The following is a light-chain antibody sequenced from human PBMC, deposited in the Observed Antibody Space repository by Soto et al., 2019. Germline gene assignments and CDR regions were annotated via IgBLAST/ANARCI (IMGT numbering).Light chain of an antibody. V-gene: IGKV3-20*01. CDR2: GAS. Sequence: EIVLTQSPGTLSLSPGERATLSCRASQSVSSSYLAWYQQKPGQAPRLLIYGASSRATGIPDRFSGSGSGRDFTLTISRLEPEYFALYYCQQYGSSPRTFGQGTKVEIK. J-gene: IGKJ1*01. CDR1: QSVSSSY. CDR3: QQYGSSPRT.